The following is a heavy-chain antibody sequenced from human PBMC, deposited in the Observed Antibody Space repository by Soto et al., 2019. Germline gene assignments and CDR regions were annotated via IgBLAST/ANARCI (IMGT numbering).Heavy chain of an antibody. V-gene: IGHV4-59*01. CDR2: IYSSGST. D-gene: IGHD5-18*01. CDR3: ARDHPHSYGVYYFDY. J-gene: IGHJ4*02. Sequence: PSETLSLTCTVSGGSISNYYWNWIRQSPGKGLERIGYIYSSGSTHYNPSLQNRVTISIDTSKNQVSLKVNSVTVAGTAVYYCARDHPHSYGVYYFDYWGQGTPVTVS. CDR1: GGSISNYY.